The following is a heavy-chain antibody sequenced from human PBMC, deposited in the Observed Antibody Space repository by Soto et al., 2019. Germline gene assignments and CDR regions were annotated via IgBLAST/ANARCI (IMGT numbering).Heavy chain of an antibody. CDR2: INHSGST. D-gene: IGHD2-8*02. CDR3: ARDKITGLFDY. J-gene: IGHJ4*02. V-gene: IGHV4-34*01. Sequence: QVQLQQWGAGLLKPSETLSLTCAVYGGSFSGYYWTWIRQPPGTGLGWIGEINHSGSTNYNPSLKSRVNISVDTSKNQFSMKLTSVTAADAAVYYCARDKITGLFDYWGQGTLVTVSS. CDR1: GGSFSGYY.